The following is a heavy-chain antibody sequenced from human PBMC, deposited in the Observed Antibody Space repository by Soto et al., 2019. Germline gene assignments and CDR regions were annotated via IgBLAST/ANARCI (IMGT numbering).Heavy chain of an antibody. CDR2: ISGNTGDT. D-gene: IGHD3-9*01. CDR3: ARVDWGNGYWYFGL. J-gene: IGHJ2*01. CDR1: GYTFTSYA. Sequence: ASVKVSCKASGYTFTSYAISWVRRAPGQGLEWMGWISGNTGDTRYAQKLQGRVTMTTDTSTSTVYMELRRLRSDDTAVYYCARVDWGNGYWYFGLWGRGTLVTVSS. V-gene: IGHV1-18*01.